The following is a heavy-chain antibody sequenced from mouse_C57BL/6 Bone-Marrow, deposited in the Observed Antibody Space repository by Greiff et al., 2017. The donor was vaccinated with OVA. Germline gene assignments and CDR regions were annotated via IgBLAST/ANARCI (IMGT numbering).Heavy chain of an antibody. Sequence: QVQLQQPGAELVRPGSSVKLSCKASGYTFTSYWMDWVKQRPGQGLEWIGNIYPSDSETHYNQKFKDKATLTVDKSSSTAYMQLSSLTSEDSAVYYCANGYYEESGFAYGGQGTLVTVSA. CDR1: GYTFTSYW. CDR2: IYPSDSET. D-gene: IGHD2-3*01. CDR3: ANGYYEESGFAY. V-gene: IGHV1-61*01. J-gene: IGHJ3*01.